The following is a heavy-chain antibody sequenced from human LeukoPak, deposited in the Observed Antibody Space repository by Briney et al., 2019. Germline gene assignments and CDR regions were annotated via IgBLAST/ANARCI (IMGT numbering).Heavy chain of an antibody. V-gene: IGHV3-48*01. Sequence: GGSLRLSCAASGFTFSSYSMNWVRQAPGKGLEWVSYISSRSSTIYYADSVKGRFTISRDNAKNSLYLQVNSLRAEDTAVYYCAREGSFAIFGVVPETYFDYWGQGTLVTVSS. CDR2: ISSRSSTI. J-gene: IGHJ4*02. CDR3: AREGSFAIFGVVPETYFDY. CDR1: GFTFSSYS. D-gene: IGHD3-3*01.